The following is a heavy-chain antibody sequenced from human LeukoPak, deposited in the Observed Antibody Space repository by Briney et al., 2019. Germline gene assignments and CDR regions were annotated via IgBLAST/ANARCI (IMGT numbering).Heavy chain of an antibody. D-gene: IGHD3-22*01. V-gene: IGHV1-46*01. CDR2: INPSGGST. J-gene: IGHJ4*02. CDR1: GYTFTSYY. Sequence: ASVKVSCKAFGYTFTSYYMHWVRQAPGQGLEWMGFINPSGGSTRYAQNFQGRVTMTRDMSTSTVYMELNSLRIEDTAVYYCARDGKKNYYDRSGYYFDYWGQGTLVTVSS. CDR3: ARDGKKNYYDRSGYYFDY.